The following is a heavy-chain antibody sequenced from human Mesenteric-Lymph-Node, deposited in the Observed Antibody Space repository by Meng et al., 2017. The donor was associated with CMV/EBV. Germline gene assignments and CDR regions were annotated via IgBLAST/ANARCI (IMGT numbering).Heavy chain of an antibody. D-gene: IGHD2-21*01. CDR2: ITNSGRHT. V-gene: IGHV3-23*01. CDR1: GLTFSSYA. CDR3: AKVRTWGVISY. J-gene: IGHJ4*02. Sequence: GESLKISCAASGLTFSSYAMTWVRQAPGKGLEWVSSITNSGRHTPYADSVKGRFTVSRDNSKNTLYLQMNSLRAEDTAVYYCAKVRTWGVISYWGQGTLVTVSS.